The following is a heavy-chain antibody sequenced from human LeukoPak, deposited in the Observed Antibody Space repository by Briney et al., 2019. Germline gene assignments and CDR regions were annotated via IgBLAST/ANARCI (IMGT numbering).Heavy chain of an antibody. Sequence: SVKVSCKASGGTFSSYANSWVRQAPGQGLEWMGGIIPIFGTANYAQKFQGRVTITADESTSTAYMELSSLRSEDTAVYYCAREPHYDILTGYNWFDPWGQGTLVTVSS. V-gene: IGHV1-69*13. CDR3: AREPHYDILTGYNWFDP. CDR2: IIPIFGTA. J-gene: IGHJ5*02. D-gene: IGHD3-9*01. CDR1: GGTFSSYA.